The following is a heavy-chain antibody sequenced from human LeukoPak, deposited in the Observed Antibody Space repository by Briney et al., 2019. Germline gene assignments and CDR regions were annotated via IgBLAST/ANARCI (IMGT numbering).Heavy chain of an antibody. J-gene: IGHJ3*02. V-gene: IGHV1-58*02. CDR3: AADPVRGGSGSYYRNLDAFDI. Sequence: GTSVKVSCKASGFTFTSSAMQWVRQARGQRLEWIGWIVVGSGNTNYAQKFQERVTITRDMSTSTAYMELSSLRSEDTAVYYCAADPVRGGSGSYYRNLDAFDIWGQGTMVTVSS. D-gene: IGHD1-26*01. CDR1: GFTFTSSA. CDR2: IVVGSGNT.